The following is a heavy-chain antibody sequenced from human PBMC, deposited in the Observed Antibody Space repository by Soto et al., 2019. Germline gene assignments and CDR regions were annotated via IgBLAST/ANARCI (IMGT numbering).Heavy chain of an antibody. CDR2: IDPSDSYT. J-gene: IGHJ6*02. V-gene: IGHV5-10-1*01. CDR3: ARQNDLDLYFYGLDA. D-gene: IGHD1-1*01. Sequence: PGESLKISCKGSGYSFTKYWITWVRQMPGKGLEWMGRIDPSDSYTNYSPSFQGHVTISADKSISTAYLQWSSLTASDTAIYYCARQNDLDLYFYGLDAWDQGTTVTVSS. CDR1: GYSFTKYW.